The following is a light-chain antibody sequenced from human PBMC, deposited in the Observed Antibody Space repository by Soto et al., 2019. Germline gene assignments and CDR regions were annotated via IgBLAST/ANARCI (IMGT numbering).Light chain of an antibody. V-gene: IGKV1-5*01. CDR3: QHYSTYLGT. J-gene: IGKJ1*01. CDR1: RSIRSW. CDR2: DAS. Sequence: DIQMTEFPSTLSASVGDRVTITCRASRSIRSWLAWYQQKPGKAPKLLIYDASSLQSEVPSRFRGSGSGTEFTLTISNLKPEDFATYYCQHYSTYLGTFGRGTKVDIK.